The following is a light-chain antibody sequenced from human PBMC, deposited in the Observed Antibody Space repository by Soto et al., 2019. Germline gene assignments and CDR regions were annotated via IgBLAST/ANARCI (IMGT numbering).Light chain of an antibody. V-gene: IGKV3-15*01. Sequence: EIVMTQSPATLSVSPGEGATLSCRASDSVGASIVWYQQKPGQAPRLLIYGASTRSPGIPARFSGSGFGTEFTLTISSLQSEDVAVYFCQQYNKWPGTFGPGTKLEIK. CDR2: GAS. CDR1: DSVGAS. CDR3: QQYNKWPGT. J-gene: IGKJ2*01.